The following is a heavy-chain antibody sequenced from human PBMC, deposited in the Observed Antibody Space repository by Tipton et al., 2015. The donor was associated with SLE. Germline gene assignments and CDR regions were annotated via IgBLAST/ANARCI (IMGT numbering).Heavy chain of an antibody. Sequence: TLSLTCTVSGASISSYYWSWIRQPPGKGLEWIGYIYYSGSTYYNPSLKSRVTISVDTSKNQFSLKLSSVTAADTAVYYCAGMSYPREGYFDYWGRGTLVTVSS. CDR3: AGMSYPREGYFDY. J-gene: IGHJ4*02. D-gene: IGHD1-26*01. CDR2: IYYSGST. V-gene: IGHV4-59*12. CDR1: GASISSYY.